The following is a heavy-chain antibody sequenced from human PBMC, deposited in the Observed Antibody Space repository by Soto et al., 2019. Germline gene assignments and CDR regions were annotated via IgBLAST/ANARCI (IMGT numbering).Heavy chain of an antibody. D-gene: IGHD2-2*01. CDR2: ISGSGGST. Sequence: EGQLLESGGGLVQPGGSLRLSCAASGFTFSSYGMSWVRQAPGKGLEWVSAISGSGGSTYYTDSVKGPFTISRDKSKNTMFLEMNSLRVEGTDLYYCARVRVILAVKGYSDLWGRGTLVTVSS. J-gene: IGHJ2*01. V-gene: IGHV3-23*01. CDR3: ARVRVILAVKGYSDL. CDR1: GFTFSSYG.